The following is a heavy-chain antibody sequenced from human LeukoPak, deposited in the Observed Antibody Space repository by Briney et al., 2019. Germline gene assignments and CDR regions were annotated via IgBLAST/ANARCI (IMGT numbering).Heavy chain of an antibody. Sequence: WVRQPPGKGLEWIGEIYHSGSTNYNPSLKSRVTISVDKSKNQFSLKLSSVTATDTAVYYCASLGSRPGYYGSDYYYMDVWGKGTTVTVSS. J-gene: IGHJ6*03. D-gene: IGHD3-10*01. V-gene: IGHV4/OR15-8*01. CDR2: IYHSGST. CDR3: ASLGSRPGYYGSDYYYMDV.